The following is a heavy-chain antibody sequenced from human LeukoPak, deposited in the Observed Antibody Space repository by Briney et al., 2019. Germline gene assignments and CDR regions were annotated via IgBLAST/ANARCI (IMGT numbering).Heavy chain of an antibody. CDR3: AKPQYYYDSSGYYFDY. CDR1: GFTFDDYA. J-gene: IGHJ4*02. V-gene: IGHV3-9*01. CDR2: ISWNSGSI. D-gene: IGHD3-22*01. Sequence: GGSLRLSCAASGFTFDDYAMHWVRQAPGKGLEWVSGISWNSGSIGYADSVKGRFTISRDNAKNSLYLQMNSLRAEDTALYYCAKPQYYYDSSGYYFDYWGQGTLVTVSS.